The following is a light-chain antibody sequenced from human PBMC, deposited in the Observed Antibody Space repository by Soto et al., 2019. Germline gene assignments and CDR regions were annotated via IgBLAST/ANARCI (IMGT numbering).Light chain of an antibody. Sequence: EIVLTQSPSTLSLSPGERATLSCGASQSVSRSYLAWYQQKPGLAPRLLIYDASNRATGIPDSFSGSGSGTDFTLTITRLEHENFAVYYCQQYGSSPITFGQGTRLEIK. CDR3: QQYGSSPIT. CDR1: QSVSRSY. V-gene: IGKV3D-20*01. J-gene: IGKJ5*01. CDR2: DAS.